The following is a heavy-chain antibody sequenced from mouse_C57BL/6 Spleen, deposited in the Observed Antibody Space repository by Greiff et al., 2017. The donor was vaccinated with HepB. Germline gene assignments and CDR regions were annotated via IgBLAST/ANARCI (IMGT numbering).Heavy chain of an antibody. V-gene: IGHV3-6*01. Sequence: EVKLMESGPGLVKPSQSLSLTCSVTGYSITSGYYWNWIRQFPGNKLEWMGYISYDGSNNYNPSLKNRISITRDTSKNQFFLKLNSVTTEDTATYYCARGGHYYGSRGDWYFDVWGTGTTVTVSS. D-gene: IGHD1-1*01. CDR2: ISYDGSN. CDR3: ARGGHYYGSRGDWYFDV. J-gene: IGHJ1*03. CDR1: GYSITSGYY.